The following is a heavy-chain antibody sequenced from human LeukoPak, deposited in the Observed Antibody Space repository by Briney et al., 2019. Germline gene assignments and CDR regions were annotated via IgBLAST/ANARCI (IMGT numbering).Heavy chain of an antibody. CDR3: VKDGSYYGSGSPPKY. J-gene: IGHJ4*02. CDR1: GFTFSNYG. D-gene: IGHD3-10*01. Sequence: GGSLRLSCAASGFTFSNYGMSWVRQAPGKGVEWVSAISGSGGSTYYADSVKGRFTISRDNSKNTLYLQMNSLRAEDTAVYYCVKDGSYYGSGSPPKYSGQGTLVTVSS. CDR2: ISGSGGST. V-gene: IGHV3-23*01.